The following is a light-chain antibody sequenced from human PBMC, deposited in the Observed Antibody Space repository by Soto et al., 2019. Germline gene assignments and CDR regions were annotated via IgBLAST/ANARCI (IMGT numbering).Light chain of an antibody. V-gene: IGKV3-20*01. CDR3: QQYGSSPFT. CDR1: QSISNRY. CDR2: GAS. J-gene: IGKJ4*01. Sequence: EIVMTQSPATLSVSLGGRCNLSCRASQSISNRYLAWFQQKPGQSPRLLIYGASSRPTGIPDRFSGSGSGTDFTLASSRLEPEDFALYYCQQYGSSPFTFGGGTKVDIK.